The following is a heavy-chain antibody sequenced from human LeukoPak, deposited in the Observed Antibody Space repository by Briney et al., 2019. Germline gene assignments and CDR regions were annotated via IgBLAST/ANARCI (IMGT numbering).Heavy chain of an antibody. J-gene: IGHJ4*02. CDR3: ARVLRWVVPAAMGY. Sequence: GSTNYNPSLKSRVTISVDTSKNQFSLKLSSVTAADTAVYYCARVLRWVVPAAMGYWGQGTLVTVSS. D-gene: IGHD2-2*01. V-gene: IGHV4-61*02. CDR2: GST.